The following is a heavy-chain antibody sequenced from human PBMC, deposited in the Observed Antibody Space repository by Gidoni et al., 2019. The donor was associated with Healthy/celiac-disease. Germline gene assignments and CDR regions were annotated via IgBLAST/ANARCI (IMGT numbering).Heavy chain of an antibody. CDR1: GGSFSGYY. Sequence: QVQLQQWGAGRLKPSETLSLTGAVYGGSFSGYYWSWIRQPPGNGLEWIGEINHSGSTNYNPSLKSRVTISLDTSTTPFSLKLSSVTAADTAVYYCAGRNWFDPWGQGTLVTVSS. V-gene: IGHV4-34*01. CDR3: AGRNWFDP. CDR2: INHSGST. J-gene: IGHJ5*02.